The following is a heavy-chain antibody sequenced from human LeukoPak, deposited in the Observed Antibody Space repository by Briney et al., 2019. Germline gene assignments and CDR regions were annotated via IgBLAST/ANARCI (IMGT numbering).Heavy chain of an antibody. D-gene: IGHD6-13*01. V-gene: IGHV4-34*01. J-gene: IGHJ4*02. CDR2: INHSGST. CDR3: ARLSPGYSSSWYPRV. CDR1: GGSFSGYY. Sequence: SETLSLTCAVYGGSFSGYYWSWIRQPPGKGLEWIGEINHSGSTNYNPSLKSRVTISVDTSKNQFSLKLSSVTAADTAVYYCARLSPGYSSSWYPRVWGQGTLVTVSS.